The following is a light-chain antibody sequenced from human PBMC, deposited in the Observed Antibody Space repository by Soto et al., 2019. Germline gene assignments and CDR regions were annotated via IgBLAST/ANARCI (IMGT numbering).Light chain of an antibody. J-gene: IGLJ3*02. Sequence: QSVLTQSPSTSGTPGQRVTISCSGSSSNIGSKTLNWFRQVPGTAPKLLIYNDNQRPSGVPDRFSGSKSGTSASLAISGLQSEDEADYYCATWDVSLNGRVFGGGTKVTVL. CDR1: SSNIGSKT. V-gene: IGLV1-44*01. CDR2: NDN. CDR3: ATWDVSLNGRV.